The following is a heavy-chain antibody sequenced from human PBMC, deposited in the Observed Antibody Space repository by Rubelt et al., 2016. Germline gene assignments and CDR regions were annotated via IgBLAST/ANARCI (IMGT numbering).Heavy chain of an antibody. Sequence: QVQLVQSGAEVKKPGSSVKVSCKASGGTFSSYAISWVRQAPGQGLEWMGGIIPVFGTANYAQKFQGRITMTEDESTSTAYMELSSLGSEDTAVYYCATTIAIRPYYFDYWGQGTLVTVSS. CDR1: GGTFSSYA. CDR3: ATTIAIRPYYFDY. D-gene: IGHD6-6*01. J-gene: IGHJ4*02. V-gene: IGHV1-69*01. CDR2: IIPVFGTA.